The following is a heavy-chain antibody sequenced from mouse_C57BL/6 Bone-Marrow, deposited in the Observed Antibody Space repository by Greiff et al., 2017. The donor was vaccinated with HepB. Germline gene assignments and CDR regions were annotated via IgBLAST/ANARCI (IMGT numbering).Heavy chain of an antibody. V-gene: IGHV1-20*01. CDR1: GYSFTGYF. CDR2: INPYNGDT. D-gene: IGHD1-1*01. CDR3: ASLFCTTVVAPFYGYFDV. J-gene: IGHJ1*03. Sequence: VQLQQSGPELVKPGASVKISCKASGYSFTGYFMNWVMQSHGKSLEWIGRINPYNGDTCYNQKFKGKATLTVDKSSSTAHMELRSLTSEDSAVYYCASLFCTTVVAPFYGYFDVWGRGTTVTVSS.